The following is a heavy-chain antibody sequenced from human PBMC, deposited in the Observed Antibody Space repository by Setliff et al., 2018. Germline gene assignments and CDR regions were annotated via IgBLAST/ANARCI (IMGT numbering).Heavy chain of an antibody. Sequence: GGSLRLSCVTSGFTFSTYWMHWVRQAPGQGLVWVANIKQDGSEKYYVDSVKGRFTISRDNAKNTLYLQMNSLRAEDTAVYYCGRGSFVGATIGYDYWGQGTLVTVSS. J-gene: IGHJ4*02. CDR2: IKQDGSEK. D-gene: IGHD1-26*01. CDR3: GRGSFVGATIGYDY. CDR1: GFTFSTYW. V-gene: IGHV3-7*03.